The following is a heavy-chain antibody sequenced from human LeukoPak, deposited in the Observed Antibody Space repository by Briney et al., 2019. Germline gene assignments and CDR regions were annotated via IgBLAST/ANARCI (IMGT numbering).Heavy chain of an antibody. CDR1: GFTFSTYE. CDR3: ARGVVPPPY. Sequence: GGSLRLSCAASGFTFSTYEFNWVRQAPGKGLEWVSYISSGSIIFYADSVKVRFTISRDNAKKSLYLQMNSLRAEDTAIYYCARGVVPPPYWGQGTLVTVSS. D-gene: IGHD2-2*01. J-gene: IGHJ4*02. V-gene: IGHV3-48*03. CDR2: ISSGSII.